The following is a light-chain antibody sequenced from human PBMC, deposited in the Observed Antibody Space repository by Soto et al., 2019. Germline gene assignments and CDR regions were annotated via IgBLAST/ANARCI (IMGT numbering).Light chain of an antibody. Sequence: EIVLTQSPGTLSLSPGERATLSCRASQSVSSSYLAWYQQKPGQAPRLLIYGASSRATGITDRFSGSGSGTDFSLIISRLEPEDFAAYYCQQYGSSPIYTFGQGTKLEIK. CDR2: GAS. J-gene: IGKJ2*01. CDR1: QSVSSSY. V-gene: IGKV3-20*01. CDR3: QQYGSSPIYT.